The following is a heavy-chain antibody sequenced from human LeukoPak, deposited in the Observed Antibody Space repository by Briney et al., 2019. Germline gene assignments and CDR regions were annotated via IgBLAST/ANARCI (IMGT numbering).Heavy chain of an antibody. CDR1: GFTFSSYA. CDR2: ISGSGGST. D-gene: IGHD1-26*01. J-gene: IGHJ4*02. V-gene: IGHV3-23*01. Sequence: GGSLRLSCAASGFTFSSYAMSWVRQAPGKGLEWVSAISGSGGSTYYADSVKGRFTISRDNSKNTLYLQMNSLRAEDTAVYYCAKMSIVGAILYYFDYWGQGTLVTVPS. CDR3: AKMSIVGAILYYFDY.